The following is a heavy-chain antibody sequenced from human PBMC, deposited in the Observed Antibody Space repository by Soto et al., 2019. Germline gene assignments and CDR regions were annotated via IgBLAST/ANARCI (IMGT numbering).Heavy chain of an antibody. Sequence: SETLSLTCAVYGGSFSGYYWTWIRQPPGTGLEWIGEINHSGSTNYNPSLKSRVTISVDASKNQFSLKLTTVTAADTAVYYCARDKITGLFDYWGQGTLVTV. D-gene: IGHD2-8*02. CDR2: INHSGST. CDR1: GGSFSGYY. V-gene: IGHV4-34*01. CDR3: ARDKITGLFDY. J-gene: IGHJ4*02.